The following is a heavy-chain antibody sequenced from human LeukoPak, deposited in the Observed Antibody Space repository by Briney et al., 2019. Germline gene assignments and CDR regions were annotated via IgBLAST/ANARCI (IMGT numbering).Heavy chain of an antibody. CDR3: ARDSSSLSYYYMDV. CDR1: GGTFSSYA. V-gene: IGHV1-69*06. D-gene: IGHD6-13*01. CDR2: IIPIFGTA. Sequence: GASVKVSCKASGGTFSSYAISWVRQAPGQGLEWMGGIIPIFGTANYAQKFQGRVTITADKSTSTAYMELSSLRSEDTAVYYCARDSSSLSYYYMDVWGKGTTVTVSS. J-gene: IGHJ6*03.